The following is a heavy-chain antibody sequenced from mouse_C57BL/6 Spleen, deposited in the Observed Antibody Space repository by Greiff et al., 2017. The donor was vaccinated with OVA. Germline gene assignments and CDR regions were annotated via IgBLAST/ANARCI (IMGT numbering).Heavy chain of an antibody. Sequence: QVQLQQSGAELVKPGASVKLSCKASGYAFSSYWMNWVKQRPGTGLEWIGQIYPGDGDTNYNGKFKGKATLTADKSSSTAYMQLSSLTSEDSAVYVCARVDYSNSYYAMDYWGQGTSVTVSS. J-gene: IGHJ4*01. D-gene: IGHD2-5*01. CDR2: IYPGDGDT. CDR3: ARVDYSNSYYAMDY. V-gene: IGHV1-80*01. CDR1: GYAFSSYW.